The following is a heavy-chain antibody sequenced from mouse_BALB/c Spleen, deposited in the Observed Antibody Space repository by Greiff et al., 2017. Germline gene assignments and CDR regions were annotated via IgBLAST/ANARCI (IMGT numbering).Heavy chain of an antibody. V-gene: IGHV5-6-5*01. D-gene: IGHD1-1*01. CDR3: ARDYYGSSGFAY. CDR1: GFTFSSYA. CDR2: ISSGGST. J-gene: IGHJ3*01. Sequence: EVKLVESGGGLVKPGGSLKLSCAASGFTFSSYAMSWVRQTPEKRLEWVASISSGGSTYYPDSVKGRFTISRDNARNILYLQMSSLRSEDTAMYYCARDYYGSSGFAYWGQGTLVTVSA.